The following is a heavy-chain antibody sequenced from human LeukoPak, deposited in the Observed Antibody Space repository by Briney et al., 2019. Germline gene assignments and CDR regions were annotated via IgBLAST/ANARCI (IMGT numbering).Heavy chain of an antibody. CDR2: IQPDGSEK. Sequence: GGSLRLSCAASGFTFNYYWLSWVCQAPGKGLEWVANIQPDGSEKYYVDSVKGRFIISRDNAKNSPYLQMTSLRAEDKAVYYCARVRKLRTRGVMDPLDYWGLGALVTVSS. J-gene: IGHJ4*02. CDR1: GFTFNYYW. CDR3: ARVRKLRTRGVMDPLDY. D-gene: IGHD3-10*01. V-gene: IGHV3-7*01.